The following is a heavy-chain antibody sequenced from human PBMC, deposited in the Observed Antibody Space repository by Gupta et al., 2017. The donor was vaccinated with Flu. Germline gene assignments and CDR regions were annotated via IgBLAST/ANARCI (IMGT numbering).Heavy chain of an antibody. D-gene: IGHD3-22*01. J-gene: IGHJ4*02. CDR1: TFSSYG. Sequence: TFSSYGMNWVRQAPGKGLEWVSYISGSGSTIYYADSVKGRFTISRDNAKNSLYLQMNSLRAEDTAVYYCASYDYDTSGTHFWGQGTLVTVSS. V-gene: IGHV3-48*01. CDR2: ISGSGSTI. CDR3: ASYDYDTSGTHF.